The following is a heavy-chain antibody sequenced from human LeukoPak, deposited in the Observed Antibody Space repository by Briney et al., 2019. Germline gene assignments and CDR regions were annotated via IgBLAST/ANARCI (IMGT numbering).Heavy chain of an antibody. Sequence: APVKVSCKASGYTFTGYYMHWVRQAPGQGLEWMGWINPNSGGTNYAQKFQGRVTMTRDTSISTAYMELSRLRSDDTAVYYCARVMVSGYDHDYWGQGTLVTVSS. J-gene: IGHJ4*02. V-gene: IGHV1-2*02. CDR1: GYTFTGYY. CDR2: INPNSGGT. D-gene: IGHD5-12*01. CDR3: ARVMVSGYDHDY.